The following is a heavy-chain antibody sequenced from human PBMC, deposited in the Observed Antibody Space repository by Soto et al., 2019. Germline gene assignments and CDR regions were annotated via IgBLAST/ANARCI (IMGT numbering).Heavy chain of an antibody. CDR3: TTDHSTAIELGALSFDY. V-gene: IGHV3-15*07. CDR1: GFTFSNAW. CDR2: IKSKTDGGTT. D-gene: IGHD2-21*02. Sequence: EVQLVESGGGLVKPGGSLRLSCAASGFTFSNAWMNWVRQAPGKGLEWVGRIKSKTDGGTTDYAPPVKGRFTISRDDLKHTLYLQMNSLKTEDTAVYYCTTDHSTAIELGALSFDYWGQGTLVTVSS. J-gene: IGHJ4*02.